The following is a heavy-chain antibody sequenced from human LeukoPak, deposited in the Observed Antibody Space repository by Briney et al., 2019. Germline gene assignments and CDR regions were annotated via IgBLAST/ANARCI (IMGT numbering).Heavy chain of an antibody. CDR3: ARVFFNTAMVPLFDP. D-gene: IGHD5-18*01. CDR2: INTNTGNP. Sequence: ASVKVSCKASGYTFTSYAMNWVRQAPGQGLEWMGWINTNTGNPTYAQGFTGRFVFSLDTSVSTAYLQISSLKAEDTAVYYCARVFFNTAMVPLFDPWGQGTLVTVSS. CDR1: GYTFTSYA. V-gene: IGHV7-4-1*02. J-gene: IGHJ5*02.